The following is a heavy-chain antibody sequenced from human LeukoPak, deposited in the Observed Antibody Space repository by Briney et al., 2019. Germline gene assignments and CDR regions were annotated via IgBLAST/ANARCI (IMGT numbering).Heavy chain of an antibody. CDR1: GFTFSSYG. CDR2: IGYDGSNK. V-gene: IGHV3-30*02. D-gene: IGHD6-13*01. CDR3: APRGIAAY. J-gene: IGHJ4*02. Sequence: GGSLRLSCAASGFTFSSYGIHWVRQAPGKGLEWVTFIGYDGSNKLYADSVKGRFTISRDNSKNTVYLQMNNLRVEDTAVYYCAPRGIAAYWGQGTLVTVSS.